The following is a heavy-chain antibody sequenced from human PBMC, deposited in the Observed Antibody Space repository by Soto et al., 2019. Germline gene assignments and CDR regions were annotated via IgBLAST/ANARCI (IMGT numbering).Heavy chain of an antibody. V-gene: IGHV3-23*01. J-gene: IGHJ4*02. Sequence: EVQLLESGGNVVQPGGSLRLSCAASGFAFSNYAMSWVRQAPGKGLEWVSGVGGSGDRTYYADFVKGRFTVSRDNSKNTMYLQMNSLRAEDTAIYYCARAEDDYGDQDHFDFWGQGTLVTVSS. CDR3: ARAEDDYGDQDHFDF. CDR1: GFAFSNYA. CDR2: VGGSGDRT. D-gene: IGHD4-17*01.